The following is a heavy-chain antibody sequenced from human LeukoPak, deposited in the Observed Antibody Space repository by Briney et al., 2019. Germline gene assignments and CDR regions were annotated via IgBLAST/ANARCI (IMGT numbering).Heavy chain of an antibody. CDR2: IYHSGSP. J-gene: IGHJ4*02. CDR3: ARVNINNWHSCDY. V-gene: IGHV4-4*02. D-gene: IGHD1-1*01. Sequence: LETLSLTCAVSGGSISSNNWWGWVRQPPGKGLEWIGEIYHSGSPNYNPSLKSRVTISVDKSRNHFSLNLSSVTAADTAVYYCARVNINNWHSCDYWGQGTLVTVSS. CDR1: GGSISSNNW.